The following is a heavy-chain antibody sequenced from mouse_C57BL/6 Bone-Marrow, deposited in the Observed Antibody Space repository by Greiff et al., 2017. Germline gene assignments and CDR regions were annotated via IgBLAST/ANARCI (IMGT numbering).Heavy chain of an antibody. Sequence: EVMLVESGGDLVKPGGSLKLSCAASGFTFSSYGMSWVRQTPDKRLEWVATISSGGSYTYYPDSVKGRCTISRDNDKNTLYLQMSSLKSEDTAMYYCAREGTGKAYWGQGTLVTVSA. J-gene: IGHJ3*01. CDR2: ISSGGSYT. CDR3: AREGTGKAY. D-gene: IGHD4-1*01. V-gene: IGHV5-6*01. CDR1: GFTFSSYG.